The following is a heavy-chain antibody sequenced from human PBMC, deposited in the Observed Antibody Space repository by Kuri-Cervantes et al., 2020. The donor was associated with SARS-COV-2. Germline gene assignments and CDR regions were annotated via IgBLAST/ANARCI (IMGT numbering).Heavy chain of an antibody. CDR3: TTLIDY. Sequence: GGSLRLSCEVSGFLFSAFAIHWVRQASGKGLEGVGRVRGKANNYATAYAASVKGRFTISRDDSKNMAYLQMNSLKTEETAVYYCTTLIDYWGQGALVTVSS. J-gene: IGHJ4*02. CDR2: VRGKANNYAT. CDR1: GFLFSAFA. V-gene: IGHV3-73*01.